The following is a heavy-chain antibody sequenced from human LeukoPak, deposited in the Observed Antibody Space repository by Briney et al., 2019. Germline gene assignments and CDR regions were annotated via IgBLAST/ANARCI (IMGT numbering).Heavy chain of an antibody. CDR2: ISAYNGDT. Sequence: ASVKVSCKTSGYIFAHNGISWVRQAPGQGPEWMGWISAYNGDTNYAQNFQGRVTMTRDTSTSTAYMELSSLRSEDTAVYYCARSSAAAGFTEVIEYFQHWGQGTLVTVSS. CDR3: ARSSAAAGFTEVIEYFQH. J-gene: IGHJ1*01. D-gene: IGHD6-13*01. CDR1: GYIFAHNG. V-gene: IGHV1-18*01.